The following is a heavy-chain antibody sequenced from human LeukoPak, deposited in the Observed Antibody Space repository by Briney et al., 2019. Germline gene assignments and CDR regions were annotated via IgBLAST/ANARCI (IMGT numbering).Heavy chain of an antibody. D-gene: IGHD2-15*01. Sequence: GGSLRLSCAASGFIFSEQYIDWVRQAPGKGLEWVSVIYTGGSTYYADSVKGRFTISRDNSKNTLYLQMNSLRVEDTAVYYCASQVVARGFDYWGQGTLVTVSS. CDR1: GFIFSEQY. CDR2: IYTGGST. CDR3: ASQVVARGFDY. J-gene: IGHJ4*02. V-gene: IGHV3-53*01.